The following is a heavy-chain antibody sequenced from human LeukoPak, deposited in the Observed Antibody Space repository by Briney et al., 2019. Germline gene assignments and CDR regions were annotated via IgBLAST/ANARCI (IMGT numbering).Heavy chain of an antibody. D-gene: IGHD4-23*01. CDR3: ARVRSVGGNPHAFNI. J-gene: IGHJ3*02. CDR2: ISGSGDST. CDR1: GFTFSSYA. Sequence: PGGSLRLSCAASGFTFSSYAMSWVRQAPGEGLEWVSVISGSGDSTFYADSVKGRFTISRDNSKNTLYLQMNSLRVEDTALYYCARVRSVGGNPHAFNIWGQGTMVTVSS. V-gene: IGHV3-23*01.